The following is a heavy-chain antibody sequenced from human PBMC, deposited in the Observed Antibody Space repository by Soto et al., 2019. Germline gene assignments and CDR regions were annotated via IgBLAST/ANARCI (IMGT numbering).Heavy chain of an antibody. Sequence: EVQLLESGGGLVRPGGSLRLSCAASGFTLSHYVMTWVRQAPGKGLEWVSSITSSGNYIYYADSVKGRFTISRDSAKSSLDLPLTSLRAEDTALYSCARDRGQGDFDYWGQGTLVNVSS. V-gene: IGHV3-21*02. CDR3: ARDRGQGDFDY. J-gene: IGHJ4*02. CDR2: ITSSGNYI. CDR1: GFTLSHYV.